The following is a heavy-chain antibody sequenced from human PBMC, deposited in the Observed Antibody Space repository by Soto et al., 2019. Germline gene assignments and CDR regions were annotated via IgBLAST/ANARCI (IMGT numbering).Heavy chain of an antibody. V-gene: IGHV3-15*01. D-gene: IGHD2-21*02. CDR1: AFTFSNAW. CDR2: IKSKTDGGTT. CDR3: TTEAGLTAILPPYYYYGMDG. J-gene: IGHJ6*02. Sequence: GSLRFYGAASAFTFSNAWMSWVRQGPGKSLEWVGSIKSKTDGGTTDYAAPVKGRFTISRDDSKNTLYLQMNSLKTEDTAVYYCTTEAGLTAILPPYYYYGMDGWGQGTTVTVSS.